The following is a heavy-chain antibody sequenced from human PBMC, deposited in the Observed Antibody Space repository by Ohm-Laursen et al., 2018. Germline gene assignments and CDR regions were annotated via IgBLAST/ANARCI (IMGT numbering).Heavy chain of an antibody. CDR3: ARVNSWGTYYYYSMDV. V-gene: IGHV4-4*07. J-gene: IGHJ6*02. D-gene: IGHD7-27*01. CDR1: GGSITSYY. Sequence: SDTLSLTCTVSGGSITSYYWSWIRQPAGKGLEWIGRIYASGSTNYNPSLKSRVTISVDTSKNQFSLKLSSVTAADTAVYYCARVNSWGTYYYYSMDVWGHGTTVTVSS. CDR2: IYASGST.